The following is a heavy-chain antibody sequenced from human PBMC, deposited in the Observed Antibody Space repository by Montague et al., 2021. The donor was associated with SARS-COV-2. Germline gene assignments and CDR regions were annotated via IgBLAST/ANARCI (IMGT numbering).Heavy chain of an antibody. Sequence: SETLSLTCAVYGGSFSGYYWSWIRQPPGKGLEWIGEINHSGSTNYNPSLKSRVTISVDTSKNQFSLKLSSVTAADTAVYYCTRGGYQVLWSAEYDYGMDVWGQGTMVTVSS. CDR2: INHSGST. CDR3: TRGGYQVLWSAEYDYGMDV. D-gene: IGHD2-2*01. CDR1: GGSFSGYY. V-gene: IGHV4-34*01. J-gene: IGHJ6*02.